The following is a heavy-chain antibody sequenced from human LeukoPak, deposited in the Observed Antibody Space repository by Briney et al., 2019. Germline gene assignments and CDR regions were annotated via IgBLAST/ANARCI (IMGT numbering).Heavy chain of an antibody. CDR3: ARARLTLTMVRGVIITSSRSWFDP. V-gene: IGHV1-3*01. Sequence: ASVKVSCKASGYTFTSYAMHWVRQAPGQRGEGMGWINACTGKTKYSQKFHERVTITRDTSASTAYMELSSLRSEDTAVYYCARARLTLTMVRGVIITSSRSWFDPWGQGTLVTVSS. D-gene: IGHD3-10*01. CDR1: GYTFTSYA. CDR2: INACTGKT. J-gene: IGHJ5*02.